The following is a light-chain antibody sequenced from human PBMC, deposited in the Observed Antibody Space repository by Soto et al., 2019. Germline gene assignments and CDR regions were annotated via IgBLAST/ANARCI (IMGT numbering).Light chain of an antibody. Sequence: EIVWTQSPGTLSLSPGERATLSCRASQSVDSSYLAWYHQRPGQAPRLLIYGASSRATGIPDRFSGSGSGTDFALTISRLEPADFAVNYCQHLGGSRGTFGQGTKGHIK. V-gene: IGKV3-20*01. CDR3: QHLGGSRGT. J-gene: IGKJ1*01. CDR1: QSVDSSY. CDR2: GAS.